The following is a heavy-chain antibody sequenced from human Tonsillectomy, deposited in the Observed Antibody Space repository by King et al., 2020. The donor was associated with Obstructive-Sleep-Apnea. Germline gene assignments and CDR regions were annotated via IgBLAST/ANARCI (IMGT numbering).Heavy chain of an antibody. V-gene: IGHV4-59*08. J-gene: IGHJ4*02. Sequence: VQLQESGPGLVKPSETLSLTCTVSGGSISSYYWSWIRQPPGKGLEWIGYIYYSGSTNYNPSLKSRVTISVDTSKNQFSLKLSSVTAADTAVYYCARVHRAAAGPCFDYWGQGTLVTVSS. CDR2: IYYSGST. D-gene: IGHD6-13*01. CDR3: ARVHRAAAGPCFDY. CDR1: GGSISSYY.